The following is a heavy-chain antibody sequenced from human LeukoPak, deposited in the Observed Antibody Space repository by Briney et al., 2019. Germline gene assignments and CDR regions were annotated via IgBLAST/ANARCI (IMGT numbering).Heavy chain of an antibody. CDR3: ARPDCSGDCP. CDR1: GYSFSSYW. J-gene: IGHJ5*02. V-gene: IGHV5-51*01. CDR2: ILPGDSDT. Sequence: GESLKISCKGSGYSFSSYWIGWVRQMPGKGLEWMGIILPGDSDTRYSPSFQGQVTLSADRSINTAYLQWSSLKASDTAMYYCARPDCSGDCPWGQGTLVTVSS. D-gene: IGHD2-21*02.